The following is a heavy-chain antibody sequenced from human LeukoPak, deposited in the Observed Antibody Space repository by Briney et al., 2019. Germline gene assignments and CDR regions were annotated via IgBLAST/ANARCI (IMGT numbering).Heavy chain of an antibody. V-gene: IGHV5-51*01. J-gene: IGHJ6*02. CDR1: GYSFTCYW. CDR3: ARPDQLGFNGMDV. D-gene: IGHD1-26*01. CDR2: IYPGDSDT. Sequence: SGESLKISCKGSGYSFTCYWIGWVRQMPGKGLEWMGIIYPGDSDTRYSPSFQGQVTISADKSISTAYLQWSSLKASDTAMYYCARPDQLGFNGMDVWGQGTTVTVSS.